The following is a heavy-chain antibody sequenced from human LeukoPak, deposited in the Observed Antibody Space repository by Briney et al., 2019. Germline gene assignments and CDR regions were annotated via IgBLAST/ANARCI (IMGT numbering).Heavy chain of an antibody. V-gene: IGHV3-7*01. J-gene: IGHJ4*02. Sequence: PGGSLRLSCAASGFTFSSYAMSWVRQAPGKGLEWVANIKQDGSEKYYVDSVKGRFTISRDNAKNSLYLQMNSLRAEDTAVYYCATEAVRTSYYFDYWGQGTLVTVSS. CDR3: ATEAVRTSYYFDY. CDR2: IKQDGSEK. CDR1: GFTFSSYA. D-gene: IGHD6-19*01.